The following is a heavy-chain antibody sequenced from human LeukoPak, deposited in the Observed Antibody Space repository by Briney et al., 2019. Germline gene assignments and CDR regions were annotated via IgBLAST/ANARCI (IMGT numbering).Heavy chain of an antibody. J-gene: IGHJ5*02. CDR3: AKTLGYSGYFSP. D-gene: IGHD3-22*01. CDR1: GGSFNDYY. V-gene: IGHV4-34*01. CDR2: INHSGST. Sequence: SETLSLTCAVYGGSFNDYYWSWIRQPPGKGLEWIGEINHSGSTNYNPSLKSRVTISVDMSKNQFSLKLSSVTAADTAVYHCAKTLGYSGYFSPWGQGTLVTVSS.